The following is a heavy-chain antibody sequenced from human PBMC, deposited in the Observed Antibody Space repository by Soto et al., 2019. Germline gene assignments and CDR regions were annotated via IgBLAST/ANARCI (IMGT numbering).Heavy chain of an antibody. D-gene: IGHD6-19*01. V-gene: IGHV3-23*01. Sequence: EVQLLESGGDLIQPGGSLRLSCAASGFTFSNFAMSWVRQAPGKGLEWVSAISGSGTSKYDADSVKGRFSISRDNSKNTLYLQMNSLRAEDTAVYYCAEDRKSGSGWYWDYWGQGTLVTVSS. CDR3: AEDRKSGSGWYWDY. J-gene: IGHJ4*02. CDR1: GFTFSNFA. CDR2: ISGSGTSK.